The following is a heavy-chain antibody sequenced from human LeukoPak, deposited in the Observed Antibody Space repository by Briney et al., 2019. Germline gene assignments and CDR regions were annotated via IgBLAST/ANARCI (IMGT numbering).Heavy chain of an antibody. Sequence: PGGSLRLSCTASGXSFSSYEVNWVRQAPGKGLEWISYISGSGSTRYYADSVKGRFTISRDNAKKSLYLQMNSLRDEDTAVYYCARGVGVDYWGQGTLVTVSS. D-gene: IGHD2-15*01. CDR2: ISGSGSTR. CDR1: GXSFSSYE. V-gene: IGHV3-48*03. J-gene: IGHJ4*02. CDR3: ARGVGVDY.